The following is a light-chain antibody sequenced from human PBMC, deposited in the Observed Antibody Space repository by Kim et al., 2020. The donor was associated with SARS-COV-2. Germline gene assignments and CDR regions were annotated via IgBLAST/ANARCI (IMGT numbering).Light chain of an antibody. J-gene: IGLJ3*02. CDR1: SSDVGSCNY. CDR2: DVS. CDR3: SSCTSSSTWV. Sequence: QSALTQPASVSGSPGQSITISCTGTSSDVGSCNYVSWYQQHPGKAPKLMIYDVSDRPSGVSNRFSGSKSGNTASLTISGLQAEDEADYYCSSCTSSSTWVFGGGTQLTVL. V-gene: IGLV2-14*03.